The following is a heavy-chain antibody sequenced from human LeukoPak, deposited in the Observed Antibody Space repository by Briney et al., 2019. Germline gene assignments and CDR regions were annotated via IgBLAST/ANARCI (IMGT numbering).Heavy chain of an antibody. CDR1: GFTFSSYG. Sequence: GGSLRLSCAASGFTFSSYGMHWVGQAPGKGLEWVAVISYDGSNKYYADSVKGRFTISRDNSKNTLYLQMNSLRAEDTAVYYCAKQGITGTGGYFDYWGQGTLVTVSS. D-gene: IGHD1-20*01. V-gene: IGHV3-30*18. CDR3: AKQGITGTGGYFDY. CDR2: ISYDGSNK. J-gene: IGHJ4*02.